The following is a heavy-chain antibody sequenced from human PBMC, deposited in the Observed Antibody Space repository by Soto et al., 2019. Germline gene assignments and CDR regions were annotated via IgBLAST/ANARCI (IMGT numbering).Heavy chain of an antibody. CDR3: ARVGTMVRGVIITRVMDV. Sequence: SETLSLTCTVSGGSISIGDYYWSWIRQHPGKGLEWIGYIYYSGSTNYNPSLKSRVTISVDTSKNQFSLKLSSVTAADTAVYYCARVGTMVRGVIITRVMDVWGQGTTVTVSS. CDR2: IYYSGST. J-gene: IGHJ6*02. V-gene: IGHV4-61*08. D-gene: IGHD3-10*01. CDR1: GGSISIGDYY.